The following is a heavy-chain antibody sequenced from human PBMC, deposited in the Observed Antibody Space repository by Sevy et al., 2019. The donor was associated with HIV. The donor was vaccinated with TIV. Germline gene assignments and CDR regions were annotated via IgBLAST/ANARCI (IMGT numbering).Heavy chain of an antibody. Sequence: GGSLRLSCAASGFTFSYYTMKWVRQAPGKGLEWVSSISSGSSYISYGESVKGRFTISRDNAKNSLFLQMNSLRAEDTAVYDCARSLDYYDSSGANDYWGQGTLVTVSS. J-gene: IGHJ4*02. CDR2: ISSGSSYI. CDR1: GFTFSYYT. V-gene: IGHV3-21*01. CDR3: ARSLDYYDSSGANDY. D-gene: IGHD3-22*01.